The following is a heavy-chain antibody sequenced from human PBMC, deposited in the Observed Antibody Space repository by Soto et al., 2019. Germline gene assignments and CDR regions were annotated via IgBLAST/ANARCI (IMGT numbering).Heavy chain of an antibody. CDR2: ISAYNGNT. CDR1: GYTFTSYG. J-gene: IGHJ6*02. CDR3: ARSVRYFDWPGRMDV. D-gene: IGHD3-9*01. V-gene: IGHV1-18*01. Sequence: ASVKVSCKASGYTFTSYGISWVRQAPGQGLEWMGWISAYNGNTNYAQKLQGRVTMTTDTSTSTAYMELRSLRSDDTAVYYCARSVRYFDWPGRMDVWGQATTVTVSS.